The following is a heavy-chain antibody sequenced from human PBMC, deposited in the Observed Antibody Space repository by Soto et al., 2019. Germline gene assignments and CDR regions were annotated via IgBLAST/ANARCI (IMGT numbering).Heavy chain of an antibody. Sequence: EVQLLESGGGLVQPGGSLRLSCAASGLTFSNYVMSWVRQAPGKGLEWVSGISGSGGSTYYANSVKGRFTISRDNSKNTLYLQVNSLRAEDTAVYYCAKDHGYYYYMDVWGKGTTVTVSS. CDR3: AKDHGYYYYMDV. J-gene: IGHJ6*03. V-gene: IGHV3-23*01. CDR2: ISGSGGST. CDR1: GLTFSNYV.